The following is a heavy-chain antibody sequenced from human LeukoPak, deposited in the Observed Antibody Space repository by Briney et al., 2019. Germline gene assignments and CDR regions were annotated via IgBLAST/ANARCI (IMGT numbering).Heavy chain of an antibody. Sequence: SETLSLTRAVYGGSFSGYYWGWIRQPPGKGLEWIGEINHSGSTNYNPSLKSRVTISVDTSKNQFSLKLSSVTAADTAVYYCARRLVGAADYWGQGTLVTVSS. CDR1: GGSFSGYY. CDR2: INHSGST. J-gene: IGHJ4*02. V-gene: IGHV4-34*01. CDR3: ARRLVGAADY. D-gene: IGHD2-21*01.